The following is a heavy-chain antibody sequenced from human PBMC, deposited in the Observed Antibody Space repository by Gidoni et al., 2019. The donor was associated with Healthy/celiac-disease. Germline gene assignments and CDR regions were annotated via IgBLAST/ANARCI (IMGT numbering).Heavy chain of an antibody. J-gene: IGHJ2*01. CDR1: GFTFSSYG. Sequence: QVQLVESGGGVVQPGRSLRLSCAASGFTFSSYGMHWVRQAPGKGLEWVAVISYDGSNKYYADSVKGRFTISRDNSKNTLYLQMNSLRAEDTAVYYCAKDIDSSGYYNWYFDLWGRGTLVTVSS. V-gene: IGHV3-30*18. CDR2: ISYDGSNK. CDR3: AKDIDSSGYYNWYFDL. D-gene: IGHD3-22*01.